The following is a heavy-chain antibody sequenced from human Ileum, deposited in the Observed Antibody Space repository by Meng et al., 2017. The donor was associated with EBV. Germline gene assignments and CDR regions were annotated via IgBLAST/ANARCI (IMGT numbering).Heavy chain of an antibody. V-gene: IGHV4-61*03. CDR2: ILSGST. D-gene: IGHD5-12*01. J-gene: IGHJ4*02. Sequence: QLMGSGPALFRPGETLSPTCTVSSGSAGSGDYHWSWIRQPPGKGLEWIGYILSGSTNYDPSLTNRVTISVDTSKNHFSLKLTSVTAADTAVYYCAGGRAGYGGYKTWGQGTLVTVSS. CDR1: SGSAGSGDYH. CDR3: AGGRAGYGGYKT.